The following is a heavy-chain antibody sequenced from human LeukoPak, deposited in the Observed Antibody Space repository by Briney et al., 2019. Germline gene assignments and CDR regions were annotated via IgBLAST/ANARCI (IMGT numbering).Heavy chain of an antibody. CDR3: ARGGVGGYYIDY. D-gene: IGHD5-12*01. Sequence: SETLSLTCAVYGGSFSGYYRSWIRQPPGKGLEWIGEINHSGSTNYNPSLKSRVTISVDTSKNQFSLKLSSVTAADTAVYYCARGGVGGYYIDYWGQGTLVTVSS. CDR2: INHSGST. V-gene: IGHV4-34*01. J-gene: IGHJ4*02. CDR1: GGSFSGYY.